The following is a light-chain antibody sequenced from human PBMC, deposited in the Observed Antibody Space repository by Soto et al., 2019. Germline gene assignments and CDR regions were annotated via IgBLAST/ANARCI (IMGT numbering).Light chain of an antibody. J-gene: IGLJ1*01. CDR3: GSYTSSATYV. V-gene: IGLV2-14*01. Sequence: QSALTQPASVSGSPGQSITISCTGTSSDVGDYNYASWYQQNPGKAPKLIICEVNNRPSGISNRFSGSKSGNTASLTISGLQAEDEADYYCGSYTSSATYVFGTGTKLTVL. CDR2: EVN. CDR1: SSDVGDYNY.